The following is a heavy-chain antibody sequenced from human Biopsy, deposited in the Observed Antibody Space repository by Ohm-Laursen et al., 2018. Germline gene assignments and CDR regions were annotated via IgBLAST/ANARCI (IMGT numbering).Heavy chain of an antibody. D-gene: IGHD2/OR15-2a*01. Sequence: SLRLSCSASGFIFKSYGMHWVRQAPGKGLEWVALIWYDGSDQYYADSVKGRFTISRDNSKNSLYLQMNRLRAEDTAVYYCARGSFAPDFWGQGTLVTVSS. CDR1: GFIFKSYG. CDR3: ARGSFAPDF. CDR2: IWYDGSDQ. J-gene: IGHJ4*02. V-gene: IGHV3-33*01.